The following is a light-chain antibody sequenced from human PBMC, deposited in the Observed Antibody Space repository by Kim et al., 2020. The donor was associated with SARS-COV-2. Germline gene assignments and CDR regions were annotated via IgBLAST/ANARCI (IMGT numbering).Light chain of an antibody. CDR2: GVY. J-gene: IGKJ2*01. CDR3: QHYDTSGYT. CDR1: QTGRSRY. V-gene: IGKV3-20*01. Sequence: LSPGERATLSCRASQTGRSRYVAWFEHKPGQAPRLLISGVYNRATGIPDRFSGSGSGTDFTLTISRLEPEDFAVYYCQHYDTSGYTFGQGTKLEI.